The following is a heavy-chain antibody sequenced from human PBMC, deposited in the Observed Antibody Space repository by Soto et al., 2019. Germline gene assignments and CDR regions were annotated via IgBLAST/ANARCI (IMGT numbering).Heavy chain of an antibody. CDR2: IDPSDSQT. J-gene: IGHJ5*02. CDR3: ARDAISMVRGTNNWFDP. Sequence: PGESLKISCKGSGYSFAGYWITWVRQKPGKGLEWMGRIDPSDSQTYYSPSFRGHVTISVTKSITTVFLQMNRLRADDTAVYYCARDAISMVRGTNNWFDPWGQGTLVTVSS. CDR1: GYSFAGYW. D-gene: IGHD3-10*01. V-gene: IGHV5-10-1*01.